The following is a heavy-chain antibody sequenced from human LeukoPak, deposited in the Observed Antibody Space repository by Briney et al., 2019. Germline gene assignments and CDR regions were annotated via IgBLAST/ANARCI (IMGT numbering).Heavy chain of an antibody. CDR3: AKVGGQSSRVLKQQLAHFDY. D-gene: IGHD6-13*01. CDR2: ISGSGGGT. V-gene: IGHV3-23*01. CDR1: GFTFNSYA. J-gene: IGHJ4*02. Sequence: GGSLRLSCAASGFTFNSYAMSWVRQAPEKGLEWVATISGSGGGTYYADSVKGRFTISRDDSKNTLYLQMNSLRAEDTAVYYCAKVGGQSSRVLKQQLAHFDYWGQGTLVTVSS.